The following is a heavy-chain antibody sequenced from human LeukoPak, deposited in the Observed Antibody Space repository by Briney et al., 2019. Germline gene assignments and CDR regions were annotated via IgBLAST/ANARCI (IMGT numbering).Heavy chain of an antibody. CDR1: GYTFTSYY. CDR3: ARDRLNYYDSSGYYPDY. J-gene: IGHJ4*02. V-gene: IGHV1-46*01. Sequence: ASVKVSCKASGYTFTSYYMHWVRQAPGQGLEWMGIINPSGGSTSYAQKFQGRVTMTRDTSTSTVYMELSSLRSEDTAVYYRARDRLNYYDSSGYYPDYWGQGTLVTASS. D-gene: IGHD3-22*01. CDR2: INPSGGST.